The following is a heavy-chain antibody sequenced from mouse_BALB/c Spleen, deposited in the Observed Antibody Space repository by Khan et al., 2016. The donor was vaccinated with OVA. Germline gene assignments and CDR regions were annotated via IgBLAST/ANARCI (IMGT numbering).Heavy chain of an antibody. CDR3: ARSDYGSTYTLDS. Sequence: QVRLQQSGAELVRPGASVKLSCKTSGYIFTSHWIHWVRQRSGQGLAWIARIYPGTGSTYYNEKFKVKATLTADKSSSTAYMQLSSLKSEDSAVYFCARSDYGSTYTLDSWGQGTSVTVSS. CDR1: GYIFTSHW. D-gene: IGHD1-1*01. J-gene: IGHJ4*01. CDR2: IYPGTGST. V-gene: IGHV1S132*01.